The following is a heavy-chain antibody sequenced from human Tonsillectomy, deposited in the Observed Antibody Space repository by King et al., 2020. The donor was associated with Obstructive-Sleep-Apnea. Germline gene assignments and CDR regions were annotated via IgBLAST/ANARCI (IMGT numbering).Heavy chain of an antibody. J-gene: IGHJ6*02. CDR3: ARSADYDILTGYSYYYYGMDI. D-gene: IGHD3-9*01. V-gene: IGHV2-26*01. Sequence: TLKESGPVLVKPTETLTLTCTVSGFSLSNTRMGVSWIRQPPGKALEWLAHIFSNDAKSYSTSLKSRLTISKDTSKSQVVLTMTNMDPVDTATYYCARSADYDILTGYSYYYYGMDIWGQGTTVTVSS. CDR2: IFSNDAK. CDR1: GFSLSNTRMG.